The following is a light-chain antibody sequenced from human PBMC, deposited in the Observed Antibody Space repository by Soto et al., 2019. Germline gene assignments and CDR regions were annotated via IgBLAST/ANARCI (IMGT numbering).Light chain of an antibody. CDR2: DAS. Sequence: EIVLTQSPGTLSLSPGERDTLSCRASQSVSSSYLAWYQQKPGQAPRLLIYDASNRATGIPARFSGSGSGTDFTLTISSLEPEEFAVYYCQQRSDWPLTFGGGTKVDIK. CDR3: QQRSDWPLT. CDR1: QSVSSSY. J-gene: IGKJ4*01. V-gene: IGKV3D-20*02.